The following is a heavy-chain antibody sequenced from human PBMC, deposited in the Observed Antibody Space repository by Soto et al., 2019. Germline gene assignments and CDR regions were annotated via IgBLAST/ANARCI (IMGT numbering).Heavy chain of an antibody. J-gene: IGHJ6*02. CDR3: EKTSTGDLYCYGMYF. D-gene: IGHD7-27*01. Sequence: QVQLVESGGGVVQPGRSLRLSCAASGFTFSSYGMHWVRQAPGKGLEWVAGISYVGSNKYYAESVKGRFTIPRDNSKNTLYVAKNRLIGGDTAVYYCEKTSTGDLYCYGMYFWGQGTKGTVFS. CDR2: ISYVGSNK. CDR1: GFTFSSYG. V-gene: IGHV3-30*18.